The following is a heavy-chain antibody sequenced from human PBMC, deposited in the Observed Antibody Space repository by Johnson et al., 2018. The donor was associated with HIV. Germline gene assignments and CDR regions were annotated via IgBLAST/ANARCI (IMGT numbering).Heavy chain of an antibody. Sequence: VQLVESGGDLVQPGGSLRLSCAASGFTFDNYAMSWVRQAPGKGLEWVSGINWNGGSTGYADSVKGRFTISRDNAKNTLYLQMNSLRAEDTAVYYCARPHIVVVTAGYAFDIWGQGTMVIVSS. CDR1: GFTFDNYA. CDR2: INWNGGST. J-gene: IGHJ3*02. V-gene: IGHV3-20*04. D-gene: IGHD2-21*02. CDR3: ARPHIVVVTAGYAFDI.